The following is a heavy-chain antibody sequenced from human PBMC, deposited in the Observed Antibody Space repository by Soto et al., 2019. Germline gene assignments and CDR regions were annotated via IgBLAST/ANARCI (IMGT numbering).Heavy chain of an antibody. CDR2: IFHTGST. J-gene: IGHJ3*02. V-gene: IGHV4-31*03. CDR1: AGSISSPGYY. CDR3: ARGATATTARGAFDI. Sequence: QVQLQESGPGLMKPSQTLSLTCSVSAGSISSPGYYWSWIRQHPGKGLEWLGYIFHTGSTDYNPSLKSRLTMSVVTSKNQSSLMLTPVTAADTALYYCARGATATTARGAFDIWGQGTMVTVSS. D-gene: IGHD1-1*01.